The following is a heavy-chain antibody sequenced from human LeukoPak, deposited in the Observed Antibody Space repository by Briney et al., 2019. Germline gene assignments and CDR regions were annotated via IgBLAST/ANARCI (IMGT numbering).Heavy chain of an antibody. CDR1: GASIRHYY. J-gene: IGHJ6*03. V-gene: IGHV4-4*07. CDR3: ARDREGMGQLLYYGTYYYYYMDV. D-gene: IGHD2-2*02. CDR2: IYTSGST. Sequence: PSETLSLTCNVSGASIRHYYWSWIRQPAGKGLEWIGRIYTSGSTNYNPSLKSRVTMSVDTSKNQFSLKLSSVTAADTAVYYCARDREGMGQLLYYGTYYYYYMDVWGKGTTVTVSS.